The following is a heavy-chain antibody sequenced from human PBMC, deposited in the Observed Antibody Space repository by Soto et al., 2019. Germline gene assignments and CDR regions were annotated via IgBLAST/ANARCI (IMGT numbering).Heavy chain of an antibody. D-gene: IGHD2-2*02. CDR3: ASSISQPEHCSSTSCYTGRDYYYYGMDV. CDR2: IDPSDSYT. J-gene: IGHJ6*02. V-gene: IGHV5-10-1*01. CDR1: GYSFTSYW. Sequence: GESLKISCKGSGYSFTSYWISWVRQMPGKGLEWMGMIDPSDSYTNYSPSFQGHVTISADKSISTAYLQWSSLKASDTAMYYCASSISQPEHCSSTSCYTGRDYYYYGMDVWGQGTTVTVSS.